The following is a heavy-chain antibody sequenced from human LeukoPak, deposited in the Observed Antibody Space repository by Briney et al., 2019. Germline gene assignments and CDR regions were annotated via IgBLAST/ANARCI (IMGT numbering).Heavy chain of an antibody. V-gene: IGHV5-51*01. D-gene: IGHD6-19*01. J-gene: IGHJ4*02. Sequence: GESLKISCKGSGYSFGNYWIGWVRQMPGKGVEWMGIIYPGDSDTRYGPSFQGQVTISADKSISTAYLQWSSLKASDSAMYYCARREGGWYLDYWGQGTLVTVSS. CDR3: ARREGGWYLDY. CDR1: GYSFGNYW. CDR2: IYPGDSDT.